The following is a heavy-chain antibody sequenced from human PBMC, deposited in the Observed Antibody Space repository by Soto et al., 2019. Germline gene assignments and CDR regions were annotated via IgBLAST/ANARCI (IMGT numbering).Heavy chain of an antibody. CDR3: ARLRTYYFMDV. J-gene: IGHJ6*03. CDR1: GYSFTSYW. CDR2: IYPGDSDT. V-gene: IGHV5-51*01. Sequence: GESLKISCKGSGYSFTSYWIRCVRQMPGKNLEWMGIIYPGDSDTRYSPSFQGQVTISADKSISTAYLQWSSLKASDTAMYDCARLRTYYFMDVWGKGTRGTVSS.